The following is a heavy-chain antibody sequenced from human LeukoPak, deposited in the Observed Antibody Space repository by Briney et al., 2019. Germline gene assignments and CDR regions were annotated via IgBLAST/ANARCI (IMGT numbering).Heavy chain of an antibody. Sequence: SETLSLTCTVSGGSISSSSYYWGWIRQPPGKGLEWIGSIYYSGSTYYNPSLKSRVTISVDTSKNQFSLKLSSVTAADTAVYYCASTYTGLLWFGESNDAFDIWGQGTMVTASS. CDR3: ASTYTGLLWFGESNDAFDI. J-gene: IGHJ3*02. D-gene: IGHD3-10*01. CDR2: IYYSGST. V-gene: IGHV4-39*01. CDR1: GGSISSSSYY.